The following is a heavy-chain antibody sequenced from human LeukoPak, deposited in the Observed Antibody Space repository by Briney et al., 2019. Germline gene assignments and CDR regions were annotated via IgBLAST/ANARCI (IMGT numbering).Heavy chain of an antibody. CDR3: ARGDPVEYSSSCVY. V-gene: IGHV1-69*13. CDR2: IIPIFGTA. CDR1: GGTFSSYA. J-gene: IGHJ4*02. D-gene: IGHD6-6*01. Sequence: SVKVSCKASGGTFSSYAISWVRQAPGQGLEWMGGIIPIFGTANYAQKFQGRVTITADESTSTAYMELSSLRSEDTAVYCCARGDPVEYSSSCVYWGQGTLVTVSS.